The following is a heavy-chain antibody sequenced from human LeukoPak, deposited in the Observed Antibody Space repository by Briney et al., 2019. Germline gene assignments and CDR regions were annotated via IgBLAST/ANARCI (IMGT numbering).Heavy chain of an antibody. D-gene: IGHD3-10*01. Sequence: GGSLRLSCAASGFTFSKHGMNWVRQAPGEGREWVSGIGPSGDITYYADSVKGRFTISRDSSKNTLYLEVISLTAEDTAVYYCAKDDAWLRFGEWSQGTLVTVSS. CDR2: IGPSGDIT. J-gene: IGHJ4*02. CDR3: AKDDAWLRFGE. CDR1: GFTFSKHG. V-gene: IGHV3-23*01.